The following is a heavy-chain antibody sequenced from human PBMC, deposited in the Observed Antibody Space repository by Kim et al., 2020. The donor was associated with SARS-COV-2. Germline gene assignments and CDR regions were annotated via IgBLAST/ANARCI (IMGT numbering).Heavy chain of an antibody. J-gene: IGHJ5*02. D-gene: IGHD4-17*01. Sequence: KSRVPISVDTSKNQFSLKLSSVTAADTAVYYCARRFQITTVTYEGNWFDPWGQGTLVTVSS. CDR3: ARRFQITTVTYEGNWFDP. V-gene: IGHV4-39*01.